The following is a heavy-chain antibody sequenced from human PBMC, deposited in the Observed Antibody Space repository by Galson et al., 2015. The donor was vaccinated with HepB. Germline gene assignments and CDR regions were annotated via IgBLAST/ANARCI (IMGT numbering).Heavy chain of an antibody. CDR1: GYTFTSYV. CDR3: ARGSSGADY. D-gene: IGHD6-25*01. Sequence: SVKVSCKASGYTFTSYVITWVRQAPGQGLEWMGRISTSNGDTKYAQTLQGRVTMTTDTSTSTAYLELRSLQSDDTAVYYCARGSSGADYWGQGSLVTVSS. V-gene: IGHV1-18*01. J-gene: IGHJ4*02. CDR2: ISTSNGDT.